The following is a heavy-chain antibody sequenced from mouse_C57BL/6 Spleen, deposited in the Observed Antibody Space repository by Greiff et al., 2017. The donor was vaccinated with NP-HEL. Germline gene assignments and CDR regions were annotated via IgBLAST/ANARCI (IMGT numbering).Heavy chain of an antibody. V-gene: IGHV1-81*01. CDR3: AHITTVVGDYYAMDY. J-gene: IGHJ4*01. CDR1: GYTFTSYG. Sequence: VQLQQSGAELARPGASVKLSCKASGYTFTSYGISWVKQRTGQGLEWIGEIYPRSGNTYYNEKFKGKATLTADKSSSTAYMELRSLTSEDSAVYFGAHITTVVGDYYAMDYWGQGTSVTVSS. CDR2: IYPRSGNT. D-gene: IGHD1-1*01.